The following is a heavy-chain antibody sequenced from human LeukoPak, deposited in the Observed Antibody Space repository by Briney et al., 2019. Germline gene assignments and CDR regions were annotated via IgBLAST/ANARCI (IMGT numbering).Heavy chain of an antibody. CDR1: GFTFGTYE. D-gene: IGHD3-22*01. J-gene: IGHJ4*02. CDR3: ARDHYYYDRSGYLLRYFDH. Sequence: PGGSLRLSCAASGFTFGTYEMNWVRQAPGKGLEWVANIKQDGSEKYYVDSVKGRFTISRDNAKNSQNLQMNSLRAEDTAVYYCARDHYYYDRSGYLLRYFDHWGQGTLVTVSS. CDR2: IKQDGSEK. V-gene: IGHV3-7*01.